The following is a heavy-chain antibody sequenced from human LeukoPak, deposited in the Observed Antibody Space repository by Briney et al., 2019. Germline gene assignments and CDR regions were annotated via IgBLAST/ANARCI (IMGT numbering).Heavy chain of an antibody. CDR3: ARSYCGGDCYGHFDY. CDR2: IIPIFGTA. D-gene: IGHD2-21*02. Sequence: ASVKVSCKASGSTFSSYAISWVRQAPGQGLEWMGGIIPIFGTANYAQKFQGRVTITADESTSTAYMELSSLRSEDTAVYYCARSYCGGDCYGHFDYWGQGTLVTVSS. CDR1: GSTFSSYA. J-gene: IGHJ4*02. V-gene: IGHV1-69*01.